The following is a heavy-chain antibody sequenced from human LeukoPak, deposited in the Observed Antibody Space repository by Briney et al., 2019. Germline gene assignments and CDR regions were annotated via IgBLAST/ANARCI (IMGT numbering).Heavy chain of an antibody. Sequence: GGSLRLSCAAAGLTFICYGMDAVRQAPGKGLEWVSSISITSSYIYYADSVKGRFTLSRDNAKNSLYLQMSSLRAEDTAVYYCAIGCVPSVALCWFPLCGQATLVTVSS. D-gene: IGHD2-15*01. CDR1: GLTFICYG. J-gene: IGHJ5*02. CDR3: AIGCVPSVALCWFPL. V-gene: IGHV3-21*01. CDR2: ISITSSYI.